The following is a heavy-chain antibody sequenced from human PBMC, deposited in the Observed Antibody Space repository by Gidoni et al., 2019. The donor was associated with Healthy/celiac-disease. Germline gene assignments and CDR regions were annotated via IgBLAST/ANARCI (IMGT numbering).Heavy chain of an antibody. Sequence: EVQLVESGGGLVKPGGSLRLSCAASGFTFSTAGMSWVRQAPGKGLEWVGRIKSKTDGGTTDYAAPVKGRFTISRDDSKNTLYLQMNSLKTEDTAVYYCTTDHSFWGEKGYWYFDLWGRGTLVTVSS. CDR1: GFTFSTAG. V-gene: IGHV3-15*01. CDR3: TTDHSFWGEKGYWYFDL. CDR2: IKSKTDGGTT. J-gene: IGHJ2*01. D-gene: IGHD3-16*01.